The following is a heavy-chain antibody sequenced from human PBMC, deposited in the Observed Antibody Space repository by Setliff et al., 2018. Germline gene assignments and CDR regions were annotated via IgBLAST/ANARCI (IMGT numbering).Heavy chain of an antibody. CDR2: ISAYTGRA. J-gene: IGHJ3*02. V-gene: IGHV4-30-4*01. CDR3: AREVIDPVSSDAFDI. CDR1: GGSIRSGNDL. D-gene: IGHD4-4*01. Sequence: SLTCTVSGGSIRSGNDLWSWLRQSPGKGLESIAYISAYTGRAYYNPSLQSRAALSADTSKSQFSLRLTSVTAADTAVYYCAREVIDPVSSDAFDIWGQGRMVTVS.